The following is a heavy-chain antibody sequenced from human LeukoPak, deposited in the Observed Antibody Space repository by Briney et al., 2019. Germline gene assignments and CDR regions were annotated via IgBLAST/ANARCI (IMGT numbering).Heavy chain of an antibody. Sequence: GGSLRLSCAASGFTFSSYAMSWVRQAPGKGLEWVSAISGSGGSTYYADSVKGRFTISRDNSKSTLYLQMNSLRAEDTAVYYCAKDRGFGMVSTFDYWGQGTLVTVSS. D-gene: IGHD3-3*01. CDR1: GFTFSSYA. CDR3: AKDRGFGMVSTFDY. CDR2: ISGSGGST. J-gene: IGHJ4*02. V-gene: IGHV3-23*01.